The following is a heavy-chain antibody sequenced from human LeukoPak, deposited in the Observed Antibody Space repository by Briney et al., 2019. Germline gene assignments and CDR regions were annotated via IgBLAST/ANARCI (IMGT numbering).Heavy chain of an antibody. V-gene: IGHV1-69*06. Sequence: GASVEVSCKASGGTFNNYTIIWVRQAPGQGLEWMGGIIPIFGTANYAQKFQGKVTITADKSTSTAYMEVSSLRSEDTAVYYCARTYCGGDCYSSRGWFDPWGQGTLVTVSS. CDR2: IIPIFGTA. CDR1: GGTFNNYT. D-gene: IGHD2-21*02. CDR3: ARTYCGGDCYSSRGWFDP. J-gene: IGHJ5*02.